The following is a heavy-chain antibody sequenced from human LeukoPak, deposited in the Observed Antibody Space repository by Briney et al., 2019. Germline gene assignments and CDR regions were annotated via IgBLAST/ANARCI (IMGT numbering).Heavy chain of an antibody. V-gene: IGHV3-23*01. Sequence: PGGSLRLSCAASGFTVSSNYMSWVRQAPGKGLEWVSGISGSGGSTYYADSVKGRFTISRDNSKNTLYLQMNSLRAEDTAVYYCATLSAGHWGQATLVTVSS. CDR1: GFTVSSNY. D-gene: IGHD1-1*01. J-gene: IGHJ4*02. CDR3: ATLSAGH. CDR2: ISGSGGST.